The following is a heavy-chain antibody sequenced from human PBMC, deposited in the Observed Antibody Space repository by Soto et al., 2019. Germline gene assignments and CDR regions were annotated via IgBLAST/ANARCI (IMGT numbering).Heavy chain of an antibody. CDR2: ISSSSSAI. D-gene: IGHD5-18*01. CDR1: GFSFSSYS. V-gene: IGHV3-48*01. Sequence: GGSLRLSCAASGFSFSSYSINWVRQAPGKGLEWVSYISSSSSAIYYADSVKGRFTISRDNAKNSLYLQMNSLRAEDTAVYYCAKDRRLRGKPGGVLYYYGMDDWGQGTTVTVSS. J-gene: IGHJ6*02. CDR3: AKDRRLRGKPGGVLYYYGMDD.